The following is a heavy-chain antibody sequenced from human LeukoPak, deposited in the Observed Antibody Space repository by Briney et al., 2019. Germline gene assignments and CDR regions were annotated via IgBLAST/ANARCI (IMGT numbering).Heavy chain of an antibody. CDR1: GFTFSNYA. CDR2: ISTTGGST. V-gene: IGHV3-64D*06. Sequence: PGGSLRLSCSASGFTFSNYAMHWVRQSPGKGPEYVSAISTTGGSTYYADSVKGRFTISRDNSKNTLYLQMSSLTAEDTAVYHCVKGWIQAVGNFCWGQGTLVTVSS. J-gene: IGHJ4*02. CDR3: VKGWIQAVGNFC. D-gene: IGHD5-18*01.